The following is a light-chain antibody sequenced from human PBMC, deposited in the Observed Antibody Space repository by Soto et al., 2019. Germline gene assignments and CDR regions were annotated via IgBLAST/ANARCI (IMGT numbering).Light chain of an antibody. CDR1: QGIATY. Sequence: EIVLTQSPATLSLSPGERVTLSCRASQGIATYLAWYQQKPGQAPRLLIFDATNRAAGVPARLSGSGSGTDFTLPISSLEPEDFAVYYCHHRSKWPSTFGQGTKVEIK. V-gene: IGKV3-11*01. CDR2: DAT. J-gene: IGKJ2*01. CDR3: HHRSKWPST.